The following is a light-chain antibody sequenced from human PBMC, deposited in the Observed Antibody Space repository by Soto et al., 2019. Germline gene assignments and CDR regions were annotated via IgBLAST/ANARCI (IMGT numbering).Light chain of an antibody. CDR2: DAS. CDR1: QDISNY. Sequence: DIQMTQSPSSLFAYVRDKVTITCQASQDISNYLNWYQQKPGKAPKLLIYDASNLETGVPSRFSGSGSGTDFTFTISSLQPEDIATYYCQQYDNLPLTFGGGTKV. J-gene: IGKJ4*01. V-gene: IGKV1-33*01. CDR3: QQYDNLPLT.